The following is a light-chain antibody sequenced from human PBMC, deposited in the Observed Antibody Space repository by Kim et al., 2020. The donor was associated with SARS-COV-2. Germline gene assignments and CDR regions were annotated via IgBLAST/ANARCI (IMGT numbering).Light chain of an antibody. CDR1: QSIISS. J-gene: IGKJ2*01. CDR2: GAS. V-gene: IGKV3-15*01. CDR3: QQYNKWPPMYT. Sequence: EIAMTQSPATLSVSPGERATLSCRASQSIISSLAWYQQKPGQAPRLLIYGASIRATGIPPRFRGSGSGREFTLTISSLQSEDFAVYYCQQYNKWPPMYTFGQGTKLEI.